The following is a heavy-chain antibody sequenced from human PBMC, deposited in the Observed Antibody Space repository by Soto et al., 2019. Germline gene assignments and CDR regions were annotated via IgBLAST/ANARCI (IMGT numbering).Heavy chain of an antibody. D-gene: IGHD2-2*02. CDR2: IRSKANSYAT. V-gene: IGHV3-73*01. CDR1: GFTFSGSA. CDR3: TLGPVSPAINFYFDY. Sequence: GGSLRLSCAASGFTFSGSAMHWVRQASGKGLEWVGRIRSKANSYATAYAASVKGRFTISRDDSKNTAYLQMNSLKTEDTAVSYSTLGPVSPAINFYFDYSGHGTLLTVSS. J-gene: IGHJ4*01.